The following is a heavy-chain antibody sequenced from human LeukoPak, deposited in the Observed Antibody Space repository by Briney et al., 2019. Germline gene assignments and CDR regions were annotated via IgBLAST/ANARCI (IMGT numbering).Heavy chain of an antibody. CDR2: ISAYNGYT. CDR3: ARDKAVTTEVTQHFQH. J-gene: IGHJ1*01. V-gene: IGHV1-18*04. Sequence: ASVKVSCKASGYTFTDSYMHWVRQAPGQGLEWMGWISAYNGYTDYAQKFQFRVTMTTDTSTSTAYMELRSLRSDDTAVYYCARDKAVTTEVTQHFQHWGQGTLVTVSS. D-gene: IGHD4-23*01. CDR1: GYTFTDSY.